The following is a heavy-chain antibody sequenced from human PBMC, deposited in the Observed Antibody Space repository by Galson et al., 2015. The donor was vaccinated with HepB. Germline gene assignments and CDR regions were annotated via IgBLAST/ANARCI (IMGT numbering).Heavy chain of an antibody. J-gene: IGHJ6*02. Sequence: FLRLSCAASGFTFSNYGMHWVRQAPGKGLEWVAVISYDGSNKYYADSVKGRFTISRDNSKNTLYLQMNSLRAENTAVYYCAIWFGEFDHYYYDGMDVWGQGTPVTVSS. CDR3: AIWFGEFDHYYYDGMDV. V-gene: IGHV3-30*03. CDR2: ISYDGSNK. D-gene: IGHD3-10*01. CDR1: GFTFSNYG.